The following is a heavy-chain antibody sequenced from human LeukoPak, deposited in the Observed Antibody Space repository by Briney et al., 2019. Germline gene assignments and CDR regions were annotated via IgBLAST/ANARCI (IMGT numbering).Heavy chain of an antibody. Sequence: PSQTPSLTCTVSGDSISSYYWTWIRQPQGKGLEWIGYIHYSGSTNYTPSLKSRVTISVDTPKNQLSLKLSSVTAVDTAVYYCAGGLWFGESRFDYWGQGTLVTVSA. V-gene: IGHV4-59*01. CDR1: GDSISSYY. CDR3: AGGLWFGESRFDY. D-gene: IGHD3-10*01. J-gene: IGHJ4*02. CDR2: IHYSGST.